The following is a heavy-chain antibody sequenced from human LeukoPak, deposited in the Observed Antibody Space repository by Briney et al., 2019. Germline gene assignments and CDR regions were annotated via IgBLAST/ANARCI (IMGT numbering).Heavy chain of an antibody. CDR2: INPSGDST. V-gene: IGHV1-46*01. CDR1: GYTFSSNY. J-gene: IGHJ4*02. Sequence: ASVKVSCKASGYTFSSNYLHWVRQAPGQGLGGMGLINPSGDSTSYAQKFQGRVTMTRDTSTTTVYMDLSNLRSEDTAVYYCARGSSGSYYNYFDYWGQGTLVTVSS. D-gene: IGHD1-26*01. CDR3: ARGSSGSYYNYFDY.